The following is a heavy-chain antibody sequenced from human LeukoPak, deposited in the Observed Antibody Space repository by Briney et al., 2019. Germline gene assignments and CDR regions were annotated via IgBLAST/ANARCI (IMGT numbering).Heavy chain of an antibody. CDR2: IIPIFGTA. CDR3: ARGLSSWYDGGYYYYYYMDV. J-gene: IGHJ6*03. CDR1: GGTFSSYA. Sequence: LVKVSCKASGGTFSSYAISWVRQAPGQGLEWMGGIIPIFGTANYAQKFQGRVTITADESTSTAYMELSSLRSEDTAVYYCARGLSSWYDGGYYYYYYMDVWGKGTTVTVSS. D-gene: IGHD6-13*01. V-gene: IGHV1-69*01.